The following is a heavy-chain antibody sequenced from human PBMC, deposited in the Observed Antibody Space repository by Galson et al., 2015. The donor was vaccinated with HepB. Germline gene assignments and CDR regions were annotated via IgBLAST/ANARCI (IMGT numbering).Heavy chain of an antibody. Sequence: TVSLSCTVCGGFISSGGYYWSWIRQRPGKGLEWIGFMYYSGSTYYNPSLKSRVTISVDTSKNQFSLKLSSVTAADTAVYYCARDDYGDSGANVFDIWGQGTMVTVSS. CDR1: GGFISSGGYY. V-gene: IGHV4-30-4*01. CDR3: ARDDYGDSGANVFDI. CDR2: MYYSGST. J-gene: IGHJ3*02. D-gene: IGHD4-17*01.